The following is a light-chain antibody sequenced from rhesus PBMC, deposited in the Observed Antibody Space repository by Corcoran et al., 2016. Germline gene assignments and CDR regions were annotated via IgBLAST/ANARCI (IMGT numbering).Light chain of an antibody. Sequence: ETVMMQSPATLSLSPGERATLSCRASQSVGSTLAWYQTKPGQAPSLLIYYASSRATGIPDRVSGRGSGTVCTLTISSLGPEDVGVYYCQKYNDWPRTFGQGTKVEIK. J-gene: IGKJ1*01. CDR2: YAS. CDR1: QSVGST. CDR3: QKYNDWPRT. V-gene: IGKV3-24*04.